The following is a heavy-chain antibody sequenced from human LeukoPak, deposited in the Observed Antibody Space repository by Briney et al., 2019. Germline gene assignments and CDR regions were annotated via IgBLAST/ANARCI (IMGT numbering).Heavy chain of an antibody. J-gene: IGHJ2*01. Sequence: SQTLSLTCAVSGGSISSGGYSWSWIRQPPGKGLEWIGYIYHSGSTYYNPSLKSRVTISVDRSKNQFSLKLSFVTAADTAVYYCARDNTVVTPGWYFDLWGRGTLVTVSS. CDR3: ARDNTVVTPGWYFDL. V-gene: IGHV4-30-2*01. CDR2: IYHSGST. CDR1: GGSISSGGYS. D-gene: IGHD4-23*01.